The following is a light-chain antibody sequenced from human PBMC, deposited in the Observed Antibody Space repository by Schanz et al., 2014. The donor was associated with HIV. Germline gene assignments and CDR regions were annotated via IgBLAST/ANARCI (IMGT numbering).Light chain of an antibody. CDR3: AAWDDSLNGWV. J-gene: IGLJ3*02. CDR1: SSNIGAGYD. Sequence: QSVLTQPPSASGTPGQRVTISCTGSSSNIGAGYDVHWYQQLPGTAPKLLIYANDMRPSGVPDRFSGSGSGTSASLAISGLQSEDEADYYCAAWDDSLNGWVFGGGTKLTVL. CDR2: AND. V-gene: IGLV1-44*01.